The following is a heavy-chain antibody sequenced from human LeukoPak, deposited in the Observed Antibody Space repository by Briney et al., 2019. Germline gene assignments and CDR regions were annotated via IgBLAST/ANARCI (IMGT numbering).Heavy chain of an antibody. CDR3: AGRYSGYDDPEY. D-gene: IGHD5-12*01. CDR2: IIPIFGTA. CDR1: GGTFSSYA. V-gene: IGHV1-69*13. Sequence: SVKVSCKASGGTFSSYAISWVRQAPGQGLEWMGGIIPIFGTANYAQKFQSRVTITADESTSTAYMELSSLRSEDTAVYYCAGRYSGYDDPEYWGQGTLVTVSS. J-gene: IGHJ4*02.